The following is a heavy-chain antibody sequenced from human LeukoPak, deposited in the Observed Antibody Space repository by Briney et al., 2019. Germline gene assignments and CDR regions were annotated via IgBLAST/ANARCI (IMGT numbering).Heavy chain of an antibody. V-gene: IGHV3-23*01. J-gene: IGHJ4*02. CDR2: ISGGGLST. Sequence: PGGSLRLSCAASGFTFTSYAMSWVRQAPGKGLEWVSAISGGGLSTYYADSVKGRFTISRDNSKTTLFLQMNSLRAEDTAVYYCAKEGYYGDEPDYWGQGTLVTVSS. D-gene: IGHD4-17*01. CDR1: GFTFTSYA. CDR3: AKEGYYGDEPDY.